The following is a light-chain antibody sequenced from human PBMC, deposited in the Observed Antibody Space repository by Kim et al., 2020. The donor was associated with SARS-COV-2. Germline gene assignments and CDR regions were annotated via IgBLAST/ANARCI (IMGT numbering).Light chain of an antibody. CDR3: QQYDNLPWT. J-gene: IGKJ1*01. CDR2: DAS. V-gene: IGKV1-33*01. Sequence: DIQMTQSPSSLSASVGDRVTITCQASQDISNYLNWYQQKPGKAPKLLIYDASNLETGVPSRFSGSGSGTDFTFTISSLQPEDIATYYGQQYDNLPWTFGQGTKVDIK. CDR1: QDISNY.